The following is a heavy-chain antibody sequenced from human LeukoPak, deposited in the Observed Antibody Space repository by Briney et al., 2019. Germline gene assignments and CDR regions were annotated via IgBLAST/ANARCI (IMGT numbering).Heavy chain of an antibody. CDR2: IYSGGST. Sequence: GGSLRLSCTAPGFIVSSKYMSWVRQAPGKGLQWVSVIYSGGSTFYADSVKGRFTISRDNSKNTLYLQMNSLRAEDTAVYYCARGLPGAVALDYWGQGTLVTVSS. CDR3: ARGLPGAVALDY. D-gene: IGHD6-19*01. J-gene: IGHJ4*02. V-gene: IGHV3-66*01. CDR1: GFIVSSKY.